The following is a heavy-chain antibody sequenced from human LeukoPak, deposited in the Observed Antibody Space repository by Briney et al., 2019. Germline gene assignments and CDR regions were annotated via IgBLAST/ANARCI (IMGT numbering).Heavy chain of an antibody. CDR2: IWYDGSNK. J-gene: IGHJ4*02. CDR3: ARRRIVGATTGDY. D-gene: IGHD1-26*01. CDR1: GFTFSSYG. V-gene: IGHV3-33*01. Sequence: GGSLRLSCAASGFTFSSYGMHWVRQAPGKGLEWVAVIWYDGSNKYYADSVKGRFTISRDNSKNTLYLQMNSLRSDDTAVYYCARRRIVGATTGDYWGQGTLVTVSS.